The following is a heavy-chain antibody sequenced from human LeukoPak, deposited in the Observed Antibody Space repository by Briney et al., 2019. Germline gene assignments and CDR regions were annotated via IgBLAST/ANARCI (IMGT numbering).Heavy chain of an antibody. Sequence: GASVKVSRKASGYTFTSYYMHWARQAPGQGLEWMGIINPSGGSTSYAQKFQGRVTMTRDTSTSTVYMELSSLRSEDTAVYYCARAQPIVVVIIDYWGQGTLVTVSS. CDR3: ARAQPIVVVIIDY. CDR1: GYTFTSYY. CDR2: INPSGGST. V-gene: IGHV1-46*01. J-gene: IGHJ4*02. D-gene: IGHD3-22*01.